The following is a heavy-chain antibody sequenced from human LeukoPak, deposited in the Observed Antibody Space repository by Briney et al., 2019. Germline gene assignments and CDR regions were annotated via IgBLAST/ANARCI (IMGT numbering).Heavy chain of an antibody. CDR1: GFPFSSYV. D-gene: IGHD3-9*01. Sequence: PGGSLRLSCEASGFPFSSYVMSWVRQAPGKGLEWIAYINHNAEMIFYPDFVKGRFTISRDNAKNSLYLQMNALRDEDTAIYYCARDHDWAFDLWGQEPWSPSPQ. V-gene: IGHV3-48*02. J-gene: IGHJ4*01. CDR2: INHNAEMI. CDR3: ARDHDWAFDL.